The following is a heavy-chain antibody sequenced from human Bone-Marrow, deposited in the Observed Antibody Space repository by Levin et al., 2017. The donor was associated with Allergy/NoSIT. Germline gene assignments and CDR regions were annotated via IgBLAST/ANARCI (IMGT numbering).Heavy chain of an antibody. CDR3: TRGLHDYGDRGRWFDP. V-gene: IGHV3-21*01. J-gene: IGHJ5*02. D-gene: IGHD4-17*01. CDR2: ITSTSTYI. Sequence: SGESLKISCAASGFVFNSYTMIWVRQAPGKGPEWVSSITSTSTYIYYADSVQGRFTISRDNAKNSLYLQMNSLRAEDTAVYYCTRGLHDYGDRGRWFDPWGQGTLVTVS. CDR1: GFVFNSYT.